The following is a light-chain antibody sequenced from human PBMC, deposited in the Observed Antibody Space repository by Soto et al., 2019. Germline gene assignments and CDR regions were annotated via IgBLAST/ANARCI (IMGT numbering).Light chain of an antibody. Sequence: QLVLTQSPSASASLGASVKLTCTLSSGHSSYAIAWHQQQPEKGPRYLMKLNSDGSHSKGDGIPDRFSGSSSGAERYLTITILQSEDEADYYCQTWGTGVVFGGGTKLTVL. J-gene: IGLJ2*01. CDR2: LNSDGSH. CDR3: QTWGTGVV. V-gene: IGLV4-69*01. CDR1: SGHSSYA.